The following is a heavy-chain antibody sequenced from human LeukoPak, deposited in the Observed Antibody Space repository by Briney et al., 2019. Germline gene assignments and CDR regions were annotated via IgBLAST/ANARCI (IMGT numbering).Heavy chain of an antibody. CDR2: IYYSGST. CDR3: ASTPPWDYYDSVGASDI. Sequence: SETLSLTCTVSGGSISSSSYYWGWIRQPPGKGLEWIGSIYYSGSTYYHPSLKSRVTISVDTSKNQFSLKLSSVSAADTAVYYCASTPPWDYYDSVGASDIWGQGTMVTVSS. CDR1: GGSISSSSYY. J-gene: IGHJ3*02. V-gene: IGHV4-39*07. D-gene: IGHD3-22*01.